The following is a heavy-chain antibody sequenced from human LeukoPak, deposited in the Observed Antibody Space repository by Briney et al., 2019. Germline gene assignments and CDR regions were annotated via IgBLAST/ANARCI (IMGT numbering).Heavy chain of an antibody. V-gene: IGHV3-33*01. CDR3: AREALDYYDSSGYLAFDI. CDR2: IWYDGSNK. CDR1: GFTFSSYG. J-gene: IGHJ3*02. Sequence: GRSLRLSCAASGFTFSSYGMPWVRQAPGKGLEWVAVIWYDGSNKYYADSVKGRFTISRDNSKNTLYLQMNSLRAEDTAVYYCAREALDYYDSSGYLAFDIWGQGTMVTVSS. D-gene: IGHD3-22*01.